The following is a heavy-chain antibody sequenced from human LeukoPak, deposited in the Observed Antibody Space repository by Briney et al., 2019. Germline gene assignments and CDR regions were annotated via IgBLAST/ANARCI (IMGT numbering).Heavy chain of an antibody. CDR2: ISGSGGST. CDR1: GFTFISYA. D-gene: IGHD3-9*01. V-gene: IGHV3-23*01. Sequence: GGSLRLSCAASGFTFISYAMSWVRHAPGKGQEWVSAISGSGGSTYYADSVKGRFTISRDNSKNTLYLQMNSLRAEDTVFFFRQKTAYDILTGYFNWGQGTLVTVSS. CDR3: QKTAYDILTGYFN. J-gene: IGHJ4*03.